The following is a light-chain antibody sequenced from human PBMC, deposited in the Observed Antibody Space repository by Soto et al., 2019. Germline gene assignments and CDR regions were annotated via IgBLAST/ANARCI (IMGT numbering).Light chain of an antibody. Sequence: QSVLPQPPSASGTPGQRVTISCSGSSSNIGSNTVNWYQQLPGTAPKLLIYSNNQRPSGVPDRFSGSKSGTSASLGISGLQSEDEADYYCAAWEDRLNGVVFGGGTKLTVL. CDR1: SSNIGSNT. CDR3: AAWEDRLNGVV. CDR2: SNN. V-gene: IGLV1-44*01. J-gene: IGLJ2*01.